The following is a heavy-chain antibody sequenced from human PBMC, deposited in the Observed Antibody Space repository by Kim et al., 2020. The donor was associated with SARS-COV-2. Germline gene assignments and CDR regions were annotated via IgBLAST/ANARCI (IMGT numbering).Heavy chain of an antibody. CDR2: IYYSGST. V-gene: IGHV4-39*01. D-gene: IGHD3-22*01. J-gene: IGHJ4*02. CDR1: GGSISSSSYY. CDR3: ARRNWNYVVLNYYDSSGYYEYYFDY. Sequence: SETLSLTCTVSGGSISSSSYYWGWIRQPPGKGLEWIGSIYYSGSTYYNPSLKSRVTISVDTSKNQFSLKLSSVTAADTAVYYCARRNWNYVVLNYYDSSGYYEYYFDYWGQGTLVTVSS.